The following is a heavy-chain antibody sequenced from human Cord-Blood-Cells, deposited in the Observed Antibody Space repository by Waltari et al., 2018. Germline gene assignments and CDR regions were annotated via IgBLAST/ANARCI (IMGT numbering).Heavy chain of an antibody. CDR2: INHSGST. CDR1: GGSFSGYY. Sequence: QVQLQQWGAGLLKHSETLSLTCAVYGGSFSGYYWSWIRQPPGKGLEWIGEINHSGSTNYNPSLKSRVTISVDTSKNQFSLKLSSVTAADTAVYYCARADHSNYFDYWGQGTLVTVSS. J-gene: IGHJ4*02. V-gene: IGHV4-34*01. D-gene: IGHD4-4*01. CDR3: ARADHSNYFDY.